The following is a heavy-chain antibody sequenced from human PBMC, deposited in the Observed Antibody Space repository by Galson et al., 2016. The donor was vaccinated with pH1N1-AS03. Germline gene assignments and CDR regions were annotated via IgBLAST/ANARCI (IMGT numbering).Heavy chain of an antibody. CDR2: ISGNGVIT. CDR3: ARGPVSYSNYWFPPPDY. D-gene: IGHD6-13*01. CDR1: GFTFSSYA. V-gene: IGHV3-64*01. Sequence: SLRLSCAASGFTFSSYAMYWVRQAPGKGLEYVSAISGNGVITYYANSVKGRFTISRDNSKNPLYLQMGSLRAKDMAVYYCARGPVSYSNYWFPPPDYWGQGTLVTVSS. J-gene: IGHJ4*02.